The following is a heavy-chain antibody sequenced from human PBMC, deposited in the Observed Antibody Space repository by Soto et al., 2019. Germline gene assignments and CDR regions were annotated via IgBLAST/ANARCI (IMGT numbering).Heavy chain of an antibody. Sequence: ASVKVSCKASGYTFTSYAMHWVRQAPGQRLEWMGWINAGNGNTKYSQKFQGRVTITRDTSASTAYMELSSLRSEDTAVYYCASSQNGSGSYYYYYYMAVWGKGTTVTVSS. V-gene: IGHV1-3*01. CDR3: ASSQNGSGSYYYYYYMAV. J-gene: IGHJ6*03. D-gene: IGHD3-10*01. CDR2: INAGNGNT. CDR1: GYTFTSYA.